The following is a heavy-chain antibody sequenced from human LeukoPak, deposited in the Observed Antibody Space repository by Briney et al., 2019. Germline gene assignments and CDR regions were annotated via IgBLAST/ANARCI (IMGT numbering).Heavy chain of an antibody. CDR1: GYTFTGYY. CDR2: INPNSGGT. Sequence: ASVKVSCKASGYTFTGYYMHWVRQAPGQGLEWMGWINPNSGGTNYAQKLQGRVTMTRDTSISTAYMELSRLRSDDTAVYYCARGSPSDDSSGYYALRNFDYWGQGTLVTVSS. D-gene: IGHD3-22*01. V-gene: IGHV1-2*02. CDR3: ARGSPSDDSSGYYALRNFDY. J-gene: IGHJ4*02.